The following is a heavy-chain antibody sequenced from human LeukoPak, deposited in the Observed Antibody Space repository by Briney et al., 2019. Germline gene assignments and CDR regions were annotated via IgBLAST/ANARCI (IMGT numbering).Heavy chain of an antibody. CDR2: IYYSGIT. D-gene: IGHD6-13*01. Sequence: SETLSLTCTVSGDSISSYYWSWIRQPPGKGLEWIGYIYYSGITNYNPSLKSRVTISVDTSKNQFSLKLSSVTAADKALYYCPTGDSLIRWYIPPPGPSPRGFQHWGQGTLVTVSS. CDR1: GDSISSYY. CDR3: PTGDSLIRWYIPPPGPSPRGFQH. V-gene: IGHV4-59*01. J-gene: IGHJ1*01.